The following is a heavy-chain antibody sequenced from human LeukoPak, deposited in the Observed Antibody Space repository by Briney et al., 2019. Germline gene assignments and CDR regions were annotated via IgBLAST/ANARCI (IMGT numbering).Heavy chain of an antibody. Sequence: GESLKISCKASGYRFIDHWIGWVRQKHGKGLEWMGIIFPAGPDTRYSPSFQGRVTFSADESITTAYLQWNSLKASDTAMYFCARQGQLSDYSGGSWGQGTLVTVSS. V-gene: IGHV5-51*01. CDR1: GYRFIDHW. CDR3: ARQGQLSDYSGGS. D-gene: IGHD1-1*01. CDR2: IFPAGPDT. J-gene: IGHJ5*02.